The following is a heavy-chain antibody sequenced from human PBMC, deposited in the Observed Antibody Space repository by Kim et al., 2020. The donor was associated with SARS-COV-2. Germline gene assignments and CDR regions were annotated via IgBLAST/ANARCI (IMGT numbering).Heavy chain of an antibody. CDR3: ARVGSDSWFSDY. D-gene: IGHD6-13*01. J-gene: IGHJ4*02. V-gene: IGHV3-30*14. Sequence: GGSLRLSCAASGFTFSRCPMHWVRQAPGKGLEWVAVISNDEYSRYYADSVKGRFTMSRDNSKNTVYLQMNSLRPDDTAVYYCARVGSDSWFSDYWGQGTLVTVSS. CDR2: ISNDEYSR. CDR1: GFTFSRCP.